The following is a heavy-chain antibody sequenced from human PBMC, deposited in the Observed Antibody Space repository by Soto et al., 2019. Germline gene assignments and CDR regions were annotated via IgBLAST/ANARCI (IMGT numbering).Heavy chain of an antibody. V-gene: IGHV3-72*01. CDR3: ARVLVSSGGGFYPEAFDI. D-gene: IGHD3-16*01. Sequence: EVQLVESGGGLVQPGGFLRLSCTASGFTFRDYYMDWVRQAPGKGLEWVARSRNKANDYTTEYAASVKGRFAISRDDSTNSLYLLMNNLSTEDTASYYCARVLVSSGGGFYPEAFDIWGQGTMVTVSS. J-gene: IGHJ3*02. CDR2: SRNKANDYTT. CDR1: GFTFRDYY.